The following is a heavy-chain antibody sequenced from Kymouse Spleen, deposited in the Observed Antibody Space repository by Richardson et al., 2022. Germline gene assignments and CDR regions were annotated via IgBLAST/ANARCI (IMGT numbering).Heavy chain of an antibody. D-gene: IGHD4-23*01. Sequence: QVQLQQWGAGLLKPSETLSLTCAVYGGSFSGYYWSWIRQPPGKGLEWIGEINHSGSTNYNPSLKSRVTISVDTSKNQFSLKLSSVTAADTAVYYCARGYGGNSSYWYFDLWGRGTLVTVSS. CDR3: ARGYGGNSSYWYFDL. CDR2: INHSGST. J-gene: IGHJ2*01. V-gene: IGHV4-34*01. CDR1: GGSFSGYY.